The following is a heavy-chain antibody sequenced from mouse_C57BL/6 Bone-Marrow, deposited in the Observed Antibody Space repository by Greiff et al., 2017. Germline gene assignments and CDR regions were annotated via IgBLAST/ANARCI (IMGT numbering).Heavy chain of an antibody. V-gene: IGHV1-52*01. J-gene: IGHJ4*01. CDR2: IDPSDSET. CDR3: AAQATCAMDD. Sequence: QVQLQQPGAELVRPGSSVKLSCKASGYTFTSYWMHWVKQRPIQGLEWIGNIDPSDSETHYNQKFKDKATLTVDKSSSTAYMQLSSLTSEDSAVCYCAAQATCAMDDWGQGTSVTVAS. D-gene: IGHD3-2*02. CDR1: GYTFTSYW.